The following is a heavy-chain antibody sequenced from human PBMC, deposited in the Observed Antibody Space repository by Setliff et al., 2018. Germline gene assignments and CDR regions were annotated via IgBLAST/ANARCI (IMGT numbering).Heavy chain of an antibody. D-gene: IGHD2-15*01. V-gene: IGHV1-69-2*01. CDR1: GYTFTGYY. Sequence: ASVKVSCKASGYTFTGYYMHWVQQAPGKGLEWMGRVDPDDGETRHAEKFQGRVTVTADTSTHTAYMELSSLRSEDTAVYYCATLKYCRGKSCLYGMDVWGQGTTVTVSS. J-gene: IGHJ6*02. CDR3: ATLKYCRGKSCLYGMDV. CDR2: VDPDDGET.